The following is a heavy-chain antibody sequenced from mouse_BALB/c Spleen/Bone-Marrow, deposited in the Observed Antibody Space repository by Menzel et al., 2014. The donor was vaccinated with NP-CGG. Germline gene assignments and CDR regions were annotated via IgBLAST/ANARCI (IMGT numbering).Heavy chain of an antibody. D-gene: IGHD1-2*01. CDR1: GYTFTSYW. J-gene: IGHJ2*01. Sequence: QVQLQQSGAELVRPGASVKLSCKASGYTFTSYWMHWVKLRPGQGLEWIGEINPSNGDTNYNEKFKRKATLTVVRSYSPGYMQLSSLTSEDSAVYYCTNYGYDWGQGTTLTVSS. V-gene: IGHV1S16*01. CDR2: INPSNGDT. CDR3: TNYGYD.